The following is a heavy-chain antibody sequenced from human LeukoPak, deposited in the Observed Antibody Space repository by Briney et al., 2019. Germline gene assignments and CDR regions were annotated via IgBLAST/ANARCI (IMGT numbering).Heavy chain of an antibody. J-gene: IGHJ6*03. D-gene: IGHD3-10*01. CDR1: GYTFIDYY. CDR3: ARAPYYYGSGSPTSFRYYMDV. CDR2: INPKSGGT. Sequence: ASVKVSCKASGYTFIDYYIHWVRQAPGQGLEWMGWINPKSGGTKYAQKFQGWVTMTRDTSISTVYMELSSLRSEDTAVYYCARAPYYYGSGSPTSFRYYMDVWSKGTTVTVSS. V-gene: IGHV1-2*04.